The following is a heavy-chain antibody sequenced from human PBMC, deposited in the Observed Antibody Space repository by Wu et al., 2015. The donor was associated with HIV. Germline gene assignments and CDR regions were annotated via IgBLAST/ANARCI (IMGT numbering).Heavy chain of an antibody. J-gene: IGHJ5*02. D-gene: IGHD3-10*01. Sequence: QVQLVQSGAEVKKPGSSVKVSCKASGGTFSSFAISWVRQAPGQGLEWMGGIIPIFGTANYAQKFQGRVTITTDESTSIAYMELSSLRFEDTAVYYCAKSNALMVRGVIYYNWFDPGAREPCSPSPQ. CDR2: IIPIFGTA. CDR3: AKSNALMVRGVIYYNWFDP. V-gene: IGHV1-69*05. CDR1: GGTFSSFA.